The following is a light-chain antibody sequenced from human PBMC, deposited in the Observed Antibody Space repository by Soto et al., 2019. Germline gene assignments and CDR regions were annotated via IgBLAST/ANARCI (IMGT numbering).Light chain of an antibody. V-gene: IGLV1-44*01. CDR3: AAWDDSLNGLV. CDR1: SSNIGSNN. Sequence: QSVLTQPPSASGTPGQRVTISCSGSSSNIGSNNVNWYQQLPGTAPKLLIYSNNQRPSGVPDRFSASKSGTSASLAISGLQSEDEADYYCAAWDDSLNGLVFGGGTKLTVL. CDR2: SNN. J-gene: IGLJ2*01.